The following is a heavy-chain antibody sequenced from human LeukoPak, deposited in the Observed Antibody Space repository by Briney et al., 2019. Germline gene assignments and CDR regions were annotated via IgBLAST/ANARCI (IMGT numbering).Heavy chain of an antibody. D-gene: IGHD6-13*01. J-gene: IGHJ4*02. CDR3: ARQIFAAAAGPDTY. CDR2: INPNSGGT. V-gene: IGHV1-2*02. Sequence: ASVKVSCKASGYTFTGYYMHWVRQAPGQGLEWMGWINPNSGGTNYAQKFQGRVTMTRDTSISTAYMELSRLRSDDTAVYYCARQIFAAAAGPDTYWGQGTLVTVSS. CDR1: GYTFTGYY.